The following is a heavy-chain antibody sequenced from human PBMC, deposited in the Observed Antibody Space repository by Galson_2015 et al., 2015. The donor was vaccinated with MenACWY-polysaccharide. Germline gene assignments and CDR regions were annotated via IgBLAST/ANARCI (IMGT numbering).Heavy chain of an antibody. CDR3: AREPTYSGSFGWFDS. Sequence: SETLSLTCSVSGGSLTAYYWAWIRQPPGQGLEWIGFMSSNGGANRNPSLKSRVTISIDTSKNQFSLRLNSVTAADTAMYYCAREPTYSGSFGWFDSWGQGTLVTVSP. D-gene: IGHD1-26*01. CDR2: MSSNGGA. V-gene: IGHV4-59*01. J-gene: IGHJ5*01. CDR1: GGSLTAYY.